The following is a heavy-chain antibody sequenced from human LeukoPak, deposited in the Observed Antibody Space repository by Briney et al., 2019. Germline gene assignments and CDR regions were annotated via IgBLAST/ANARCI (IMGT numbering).Heavy chain of an antibody. J-gene: IGHJ3*02. CDR3: ARLITGTTTAFDT. CDR2: ISSSSSYI. CDR1: GFTFSSYS. Sequence: GGSLRLSCAASGFTFSSYSMNWVRQAPGKGLEWVSSISSSSSYIYYADSVKGRFTISRDNAKNSLYLQMNSLRAEDTAVYYCARLITGTTTAFDTWGQGTMVTVSS. D-gene: IGHD1-7*01. V-gene: IGHV3-21*01.